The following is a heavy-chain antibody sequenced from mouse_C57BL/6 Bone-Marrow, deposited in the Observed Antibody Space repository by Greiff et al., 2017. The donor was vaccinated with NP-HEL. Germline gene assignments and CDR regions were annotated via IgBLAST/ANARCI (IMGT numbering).Heavy chain of an antibody. CDR1: GFTFSSYA. D-gene: IGHD2-2*01. CDR2: ISSGGDYI. J-gene: IGHJ3*01. CDR3: TRDYGYLFAY. Sequence: EVKLMESGEGLVKPGGSLKLSCAASGFTFSSYAMSWVRQTPEKRLEWVAYISSGGDYIYYADTVKGRFTISRDNARNTLYLQMSSLKSEDTAIYYCTRDYGYLFAYWGQGTLVTVSA. V-gene: IGHV5-9-1*02.